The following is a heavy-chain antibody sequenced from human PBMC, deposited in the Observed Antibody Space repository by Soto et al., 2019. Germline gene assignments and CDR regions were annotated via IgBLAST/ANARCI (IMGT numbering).Heavy chain of an antibody. V-gene: IGHV1-46*01. J-gene: IGHJ4*02. Sequence: QVQLVQSGAEVKKPGASVKVSCKASGYTFTHYYIHWVRQAPGQGLEWMGIINPNGGSTTYAQKFRAGVPMTRDTSTSTVYMELSSLRSEDSAVYYCATSVNSAMAFDYWGQGTLVTVSS. D-gene: IGHD5-18*01. CDR3: ATSVNSAMAFDY. CDR2: INPNGGST. CDR1: GYTFTHYY.